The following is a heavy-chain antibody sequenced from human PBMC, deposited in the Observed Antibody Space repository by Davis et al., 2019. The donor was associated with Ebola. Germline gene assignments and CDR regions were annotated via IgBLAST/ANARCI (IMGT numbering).Heavy chain of an antibody. CDR1: GSTFTSYG. D-gene: IGHD3-9*01. J-gene: IGHJ5*02. CDR2: ISVIDGNT. Sequence: ASVKVSCKASGSTFTSYGIHWVRQAPGQGLEWMGWISVIDGNTYYAQRFQGRVTMTADTSTTTIYMELRSLTSDDTAIYYCIRHYDTINWSDPWGQRTLVTVSS. CDR3: IRHYDTINWSDP. V-gene: IGHV1-18*01.